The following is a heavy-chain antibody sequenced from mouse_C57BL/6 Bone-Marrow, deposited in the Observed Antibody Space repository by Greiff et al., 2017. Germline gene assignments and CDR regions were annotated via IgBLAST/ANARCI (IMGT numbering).Heavy chain of an antibody. CDR2: IYPGDGYT. V-gene: IGHV1-63*01. CDR1: GYTFTNYW. D-gene: IGHD4-1*02. CDR3: ARSNWDVDFDY. Sequence: VQLQQSGAELVRPGTSVKMSCKASGYTFTNYWIGWAKQRPGHGLEWIGDIYPGDGYTNYNEKFKGKATLTADKSSSPAYMQCSSLTSEDSAIYFCARSNWDVDFDYWGQGTTLTVSS. J-gene: IGHJ2*01.